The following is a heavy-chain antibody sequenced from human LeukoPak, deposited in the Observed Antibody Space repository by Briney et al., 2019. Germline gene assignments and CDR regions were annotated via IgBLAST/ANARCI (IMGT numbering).Heavy chain of an antibody. Sequence: SETLSLTCTVSGGSISSYYWSWIRQPPGKGLEWIGSIYHSGSTYYNPSLKSRVTISVDTSKNQFSLKLTSVTAADTAVYYCARAIEVGAMTPFDYWGQGTLVTVSS. CDR2: IYHSGST. CDR1: GGSISSYY. V-gene: IGHV4-38-2*02. J-gene: IGHJ4*02. CDR3: ARAIEVGAMTPFDY. D-gene: IGHD1-26*01.